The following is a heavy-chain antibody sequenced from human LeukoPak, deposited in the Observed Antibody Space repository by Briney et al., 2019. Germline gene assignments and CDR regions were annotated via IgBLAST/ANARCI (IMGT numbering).Heavy chain of an antibody. D-gene: IGHD6-19*01. CDR2: ISSSGDRT. V-gene: IGHV3-23*01. J-gene: IGHJ4*02. CDR3: AKAGSGYSSGWYNGFDS. Sequence: GGSLRLSCAASGFTFSSYAMSWVRQAPGKGLEWVSSISSSGDRTCYTDSVKGRFTISRDSSKNTLYLQMNRLRPEDTAVYYCAKAGSGYSSGWYNGFDSWGQGTLVTVSS. CDR1: GFTFSSYA.